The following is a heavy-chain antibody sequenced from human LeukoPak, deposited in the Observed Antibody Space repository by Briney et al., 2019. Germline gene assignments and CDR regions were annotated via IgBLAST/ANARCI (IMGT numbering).Heavy chain of an antibody. V-gene: IGHV3-23*01. J-gene: IGHJ4*02. CDR1: GFTFSSYA. CDR2: ISGSGGST. D-gene: IGHD3-9*01. CDR3: AKESTYYDILTGLYYVDY. Sequence: GGSLRLSCAASGFTFSSYAMSWVRQAPGKGLEWVSTISGSGGSTYYADSVKGRFTISRDNSKNTLYLQMNSLRAEDTAVYYCAKESTYYDILTGLYYVDYWGQGTLVTVSS.